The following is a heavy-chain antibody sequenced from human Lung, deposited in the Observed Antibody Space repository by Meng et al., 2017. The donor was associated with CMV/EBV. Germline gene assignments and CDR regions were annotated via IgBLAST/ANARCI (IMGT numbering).Heavy chain of an antibody. CDR1: GYSFTSYW. V-gene: IGHV5-51*01. Sequence: SXKGSGYSFTSYWIGWVRQMPGKGLEWMGIIYPGDSDTRYSPSFQGQVTISADKSISTAYLQLSSLKASDTAMYYCARPGTYSSGWYAYWGQGTLVPFSS. CDR3: ARPGTYSSGWYAY. J-gene: IGHJ4*02. CDR2: IYPGDSDT. D-gene: IGHD6-19*01.